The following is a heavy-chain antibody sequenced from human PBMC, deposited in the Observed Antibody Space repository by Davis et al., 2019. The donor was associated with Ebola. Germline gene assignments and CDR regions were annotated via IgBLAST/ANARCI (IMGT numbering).Heavy chain of an antibody. D-gene: IGHD5-24*01. CDR1: GDSISRGVYS. CDR2: IYDTLNDIGVS. Sequence: SETLSLTCAVSGDSISRGVYSWSWVRQPPGKGLEWIGYIYDTLNDIGVSSYNPSLESRVTMLVDRSRNQFSLTLTSVTAADTAVYYCARLTIKTTGGGSWFDPWGQGILVTVSS. V-gene: IGHV4-30-2*01. J-gene: IGHJ5*02. CDR3: ARLTIKTTGGGSWFDP.